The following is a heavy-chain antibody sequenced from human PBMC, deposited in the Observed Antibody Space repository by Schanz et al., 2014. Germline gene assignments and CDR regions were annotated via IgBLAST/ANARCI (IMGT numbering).Heavy chain of an antibody. D-gene: IGHD4-4*01. V-gene: IGHV4-39*01. CDR2: IYYTGTT. CDR3: ARRDNYLSAFDI. CDR1: GASISGSSDY. Sequence: QLQLQESGPGLVKPSETLSLTCTVSGASISGSSDYWGWIRQSPGKGLEWIGNIYYTGTTYYNPSLKSRFSISVDTSKTQFSLKLPSVTAADTAVFYCARRDNYLSAFDIWGQGTMVTVSS. J-gene: IGHJ3*02.